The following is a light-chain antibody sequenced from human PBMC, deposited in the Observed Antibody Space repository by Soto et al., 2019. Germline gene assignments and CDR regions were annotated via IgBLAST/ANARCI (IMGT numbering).Light chain of an antibody. CDR1: QSISSGY. CDR2: GPS. J-gene: IGKJ1*01. Sequence: EIVLTQSPGTLSLSPGERATLSCRASQSISSGYLAWYQQRPGQPPRLLVYGPSNRATDIPDRFSGSGSGTDFSLTISRLEPEDFAVYYCQQYGSLPPTFGPGTKVDIK. CDR3: QQYGSLPPT. V-gene: IGKV3-20*01.